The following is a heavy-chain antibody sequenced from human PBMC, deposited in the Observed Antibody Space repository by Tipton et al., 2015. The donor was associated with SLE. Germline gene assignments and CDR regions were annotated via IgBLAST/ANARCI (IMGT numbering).Heavy chain of an antibody. CDR1: GFTFSSYS. D-gene: IGHD3-22*01. J-gene: IGHJ4*02. Sequence: SLRLSCAASGFTFSSYSMNWVRQAPGKGLEWVSSITSSSRYIYYADSVKGRFTISRDNAKNSLYLQMNSLRAEDTAVYYCATERHYYDSSGYSPYWGQGTLVTVSS. V-gene: IGHV3-21*01. CDR2: ITSSSRYI. CDR3: ATERHYYDSSGYSPY.